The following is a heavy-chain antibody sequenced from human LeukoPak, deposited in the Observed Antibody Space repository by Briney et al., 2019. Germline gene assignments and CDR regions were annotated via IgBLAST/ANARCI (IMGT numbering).Heavy chain of an antibody. D-gene: IGHD1-26*01. CDR2: ISYDGSNK. CDR3: AKDGVGATAFDS. CDR1: GFTFSSYG. V-gene: IGHV3-30*18. J-gene: IGHJ4*02. Sequence: GGSLRLSCAASGFTFSSYGMHWVRQAPGKGLEWVAVISYDGSNKYYADSVKGRFTISRDNSKNTLYLQMNSLRAEDTAVYYCAKDGVGATAFDSWGQGTLVTVSS.